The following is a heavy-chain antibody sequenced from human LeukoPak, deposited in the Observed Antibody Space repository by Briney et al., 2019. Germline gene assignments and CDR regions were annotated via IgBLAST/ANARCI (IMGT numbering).Heavy chain of an antibody. Sequence: ASVKVSCKASGYTFTGYYMYWVRQAPGQGLEWMGRINPNSGGTNYAQKFQGRVTMTRDTSISTAYMELSGLRSDDTAVYYCARGVYQGDYFDYWGQGTLVTVSS. J-gene: IGHJ4*02. CDR3: ARGVYQGDYFDY. V-gene: IGHV1-2*06. CDR2: INPNSGGT. CDR1: GYTFTGYY. D-gene: IGHD6-6*01.